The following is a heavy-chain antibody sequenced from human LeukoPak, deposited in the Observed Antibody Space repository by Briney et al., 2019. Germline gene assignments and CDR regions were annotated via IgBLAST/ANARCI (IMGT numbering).Heavy chain of an antibody. D-gene: IGHD2-15*01. V-gene: IGHV3-23*01. CDR2: ISGSGDIT. Sequence: GGPLRLSCAASGFTFSGYAMSWVRQAPGRGLEWVSTISGSGDITYYADSVKGRLTISRDNSKNTLYLQMNSLRAEDTAVYYCAKDRRSGGSCPDYWGQGTLVTVSS. J-gene: IGHJ4*02. CDR3: AKDRRSGGSCPDY. CDR1: GFTFSGYA.